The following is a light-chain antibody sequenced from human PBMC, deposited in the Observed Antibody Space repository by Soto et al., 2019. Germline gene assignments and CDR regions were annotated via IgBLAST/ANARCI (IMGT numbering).Light chain of an antibody. V-gene: IGLV1-44*01. CDR1: SSNIGSNT. CDR3: AAWDHSLNGVV. J-gene: IGLJ2*01. Sequence: QSVLTQPPSASGTPGQRVTISCSGSSSNIGSNTVNWYQQLPGTAPKLLIYSNNQRPSGVPDRFSGSKSGTSASLAISGPQSEDEADYYCAAWDHSLNGVVFGGGTKLTVL. CDR2: SNN.